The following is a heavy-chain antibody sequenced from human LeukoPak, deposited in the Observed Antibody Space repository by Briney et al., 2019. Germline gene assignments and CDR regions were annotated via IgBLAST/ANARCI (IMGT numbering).Heavy chain of an antibody. CDR2: ISGSGGST. Sequence: GGSLRLSCAASGFTFSSYAMSWVRQAPGKGLEWVSAISGSGGSTYYADSVKGQFTISRDNSKNTLYLQMNSLRAEDTAVYYCAKANSRGGYSSGWSWGLVDYWGQGTLVTVSS. CDR3: AKANSRGGYSSGWSWGLVDY. V-gene: IGHV3-23*01. J-gene: IGHJ4*02. D-gene: IGHD6-19*01. CDR1: GFTFSSYA.